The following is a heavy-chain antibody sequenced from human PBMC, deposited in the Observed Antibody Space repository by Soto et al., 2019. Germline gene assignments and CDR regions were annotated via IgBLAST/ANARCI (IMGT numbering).Heavy chain of an antibody. V-gene: IGHV1-18*01. D-gene: IGHD2-2*01. Sequence: GASVKVSCKASGGTFSSYTISWVRQAPGQGLEWMGWISAYNGNTNYAQKLQGRVTMTTDTSTSTAYMELRSLRSDDTAVYYCARRYQLPTEPKSYYYYYMDVWGKGTTVTVSS. CDR3: ARRYQLPTEPKSYYYYYMDV. CDR1: GGTFSSYT. J-gene: IGHJ6*03. CDR2: ISAYNGNT.